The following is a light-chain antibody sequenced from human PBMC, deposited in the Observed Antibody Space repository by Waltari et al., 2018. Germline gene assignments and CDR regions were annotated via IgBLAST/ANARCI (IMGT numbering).Light chain of an antibody. V-gene: IGKV3-20*01. CDR3: QQSAGSPPVYS. Sequence: DIVLTQSPGTLSLSPGEGATLSCRASQSITSNYLAWYQQKPGQAPRLLIYGTFNRPTGIPDRVSGSGSGTDFTLTISRLEPEDFAVYYCQQSAGSPPVYSFGQGTKLEIK. J-gene: IGKJ2*03. CDR1: QSITSNY. CDR2: GTF.